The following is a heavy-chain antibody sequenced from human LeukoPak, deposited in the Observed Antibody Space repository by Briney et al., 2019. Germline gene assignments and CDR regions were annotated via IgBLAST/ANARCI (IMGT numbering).Heavy chain of an antibody. CDR3: EGLMTVADIDY. CDR2: IRQDGTEK. CDR1: GFNLGRFW. D-gene: IGHD6-19*01. V-gene: IGHV3-7*01. Sequence: GGSLRLSCVASGFNLGRFWMSWVRQAPGKRPEWVATIRQDGTEKFYVDSVKGRFSISRDNARNSMYLQMNSLRADDTAVYYCEGLMTVADIDYWGQGTLVTVSS. J-gene: IGHJ4*02.